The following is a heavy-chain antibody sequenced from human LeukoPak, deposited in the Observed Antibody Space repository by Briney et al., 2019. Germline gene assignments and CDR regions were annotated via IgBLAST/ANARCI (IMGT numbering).Heavy chain of an antibody. Sequence: PGGSLRLSCAASGFTFSSYWMHWVRQAPGKGPVWVSRVDVHGQGTAYADSVKGRFTTSRDNAKNTLSLQMNSLSAEDTAVYYCARSNYDSTTFYYHLDLWRQGTLVTVSS. CDR2: VDVHGQGT. V-gene: IGHV3-74*01. J-gene: IGHJ5*02. D-gene: IGHD2/OR15-2a*01. CDR3: ARSNYDSTTFYYHLDL. CDR1: GFTFSSYW.